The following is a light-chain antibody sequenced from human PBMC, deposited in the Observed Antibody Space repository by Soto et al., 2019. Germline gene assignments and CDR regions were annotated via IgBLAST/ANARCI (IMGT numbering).Light chain of an antibody. CDR2: DVS. Sequence: QSVLTQPASMSGSPGQSITISCTGTRSDIGTYNYLSWYQQHPGKAPRLVISDVSNRPSGVSNRFSGSESGNTASLTITGLQSEDEADYYCMSYTTTSSFVFGSGTKVTVL. CDR3: MSYTTTSSFV. V-gene: IGLV2-14*03. J-gene: IGLJ1*01. CDR1: RSDIGTYNY.